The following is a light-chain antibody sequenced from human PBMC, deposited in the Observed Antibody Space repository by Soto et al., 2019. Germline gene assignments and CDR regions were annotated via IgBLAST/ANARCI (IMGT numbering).Light chain of an antibody. CDR3: SSFVHGTSYV. Sequence: QSALTQAPSASGSPGQSVTISCAVTSNDVGRFNYVSWYQHHPGKAPKLIIYDVTKRPSGVPDRFSGSKSGNTAYLTVSGLQAEDEADYFCSSFVHGTSYVFGTGTKVTVL. CDR1: SNDVGRFNY. J-gene: IGLJ1*01. CDR2: DVT. V-gene: IGLV2-8*01.